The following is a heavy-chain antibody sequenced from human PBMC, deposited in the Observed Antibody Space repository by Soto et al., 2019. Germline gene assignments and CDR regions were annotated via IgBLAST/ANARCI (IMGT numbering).Heavy chain of an antibody. Sequence: PGGSLRLSCAASGFTFSSYAMSWVRQAPGKGLEWVSAISGSGGSTYYADSVKGRFTISRDNSKNTLYLQMNSLRAEDTAVYYCAKDSRNWNDVQPFDYWGQGTLVTVSS. CDR3: AKDSRNWNDVQPFDY. D-gene: IGHD1-1*01. CDR1: GFTFSSYA. V-gene: IGHV3-23*01. CDR2: ISGSGGST. J-gene: IGHJ4*02.